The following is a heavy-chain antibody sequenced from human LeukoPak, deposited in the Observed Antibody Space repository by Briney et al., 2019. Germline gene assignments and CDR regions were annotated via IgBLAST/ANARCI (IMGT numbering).Heavy chain of an antibody. CDR1: GVTFSNDV. J-gene: IGHJ4*02. Sequence: GGSLRLSCAASGVTFSNDVMSWGRQAPGKGVEWGSAVTGTGGSTYYADSVKGRFTITRDNSKNTLYLQMNSLRGEDTAIYYCAKNGYSSGWYPENWGQGTLVTVSS. CDR2: VTGTGGST. CDR3: AKNGYSSGWYPEN. V-gene: IGHV3-23*01. D-gene: IGHD6-19*01.